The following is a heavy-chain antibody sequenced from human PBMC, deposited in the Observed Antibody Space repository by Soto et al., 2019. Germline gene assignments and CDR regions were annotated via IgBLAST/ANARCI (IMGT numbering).Heavy chain of an antibody. Sequence: GGSLRLSCAASGFTFSSYSMNWVRQAPGKGLEWVSSISSSSSYIYYADSVKGRFTISRDNAKNSLYLQMNSLRAEDTAVYYCARWPPARGYCGGDCYWGGPYYWGQGTLVTVSS. CDR3: ARWPPARGYCGGDCYWGGPYY. CDR1: GFTFSSYS. D-gene: IGHD2-21*02. J-gene: IGHJ4*02. CDR2: ISSSSSYI. V-gene: IGHV3-21*01.